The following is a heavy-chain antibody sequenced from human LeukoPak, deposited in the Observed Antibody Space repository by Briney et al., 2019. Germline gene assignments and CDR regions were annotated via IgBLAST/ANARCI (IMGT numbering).Heavy chain of an antibody. CDR2: IWFDGSNK. CDR1: GFIFSNYG. Sequence: PGGSLRLSCAPSGFIFSNYGMHWVRQAPGKGLEWVAVIWFDGSNKYYADSVKGRFSTSRDNSKNMLYLQMNNLRAEDTAVYFCARADYGSGNYYYGMGVWGQGTTVTVSS. V-gene: IGHV3-33*01. J-gene: IGHJ6*02. CDR3: ARADYGSGNYYYGMGV. D-gene: IGHD3-10*01.